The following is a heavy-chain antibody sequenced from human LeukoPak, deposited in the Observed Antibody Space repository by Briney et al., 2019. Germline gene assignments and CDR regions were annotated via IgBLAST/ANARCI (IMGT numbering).Heavy chain of an antibody. CDR3: AKGGADDWGAH. J-gene: IGHJ4*02. CDR2: ISGGGVYI. CDR1: GFTFSNYA. D-gene: IGHD2-21*02. Sequence: PGGSLRLSCAASGFTFSNYAMSWVRQARGKGLEWVSAISGGGVYIYYTDSVKGRFTMSRDNSINTLYLQMNSLRADDTATYYCAKGGADDWGAHWGQGTLVSVSS. V-gene: IGHV3-23*01.